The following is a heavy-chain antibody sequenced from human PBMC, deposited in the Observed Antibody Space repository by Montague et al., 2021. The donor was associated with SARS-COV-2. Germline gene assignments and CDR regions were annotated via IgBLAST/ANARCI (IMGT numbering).Heavy chain of an antibody. J-gene: IGHJ6*02. CDR3: ARDTSSTVRGVTTYYTYYGLDV. D-gene: IGHD3-10*01. CDR1: GFTFSSYW. Sequence: SLRLSCAASGFTFSSYWMSWVRQTPGKGLEWVANIKPDGGEKHYVDSVKGRFTISRDSAKNSLNLRMNSLRAEDAAVYYCARDTSSTVRGVTTYYTYYGLDVWGQGTPVTVSS. V-gene: IGHV3-7*01. CDR2: IKPDGGEK.